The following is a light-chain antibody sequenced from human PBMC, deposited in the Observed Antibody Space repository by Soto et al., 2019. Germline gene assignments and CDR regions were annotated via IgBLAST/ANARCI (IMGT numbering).Light chain of an antibody. CDR3: QQYNNWPAIT. CDR2: GAS. J-gene: IGKJ5*01. V-gene: IGKV3-20*01. CDR1: QSVSSSY. Sequence: EIVLTQSPGTLSLSPGERATLSCRASQSVSSSYLAWYQQKPGQAPRLLIYGASSRATGIPARFSGFGSGTDFTLTISSLQSEDFAIYYCQQYNNWPAITFGQGTRLE.